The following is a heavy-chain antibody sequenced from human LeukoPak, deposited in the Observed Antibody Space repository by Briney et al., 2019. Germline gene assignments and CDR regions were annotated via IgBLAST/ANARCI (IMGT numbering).Heavy chain of an antibody. D-gene: IGHD6-19*01. Sequence: PSETLSLTCAVYGGSFSGYYWSWIRQPPGKGLEWIGEINHSGSTNYNPSLKSRVTISVDTSKNQFSLKLSSVTAADTAVYYCARGGLDNLFDSWGQGTLVTVSS. J-gene: IGHJ4*02. CDR2: INHSGST. V-gene: IGHV4-34*01. CDR3: ARGGLDNLFDS. CDR1: GGSFSGYY.